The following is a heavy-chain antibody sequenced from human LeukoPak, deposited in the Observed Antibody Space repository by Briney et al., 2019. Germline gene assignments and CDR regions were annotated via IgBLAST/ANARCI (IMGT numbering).Heavy chain of an antibody. CDR3: VRGWEYSSGWYYFDY. CDR2: TYYMSKWSN. Sequence: SQTLSLTCAISGDSVSSNSATWNWIRQSPSRGLEWLGRTYYMSKWSNGYAAAVKSRITINPDTSKNQFSLELNSVTPEDTTVYYCVRGWEYSSGWYYFDYWGQGTLVTVSS. CDR1: GDSVSSNSAT. V-gene: IGHV6-1*01. J-gene: IGHJ4*02. D-gene: IGHD6-19*01.